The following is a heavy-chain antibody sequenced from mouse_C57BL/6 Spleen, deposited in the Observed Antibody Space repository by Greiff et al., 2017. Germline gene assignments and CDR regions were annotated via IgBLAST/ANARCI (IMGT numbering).Heavy chain of an antibody. CDR1: GYTFTSYW. V-gene: IGHV1-72*01. CDR3: ARELTGTYYYAMDY. J-gene: IGHJ4*01. Sequence: QVQLQQSGAELVKPGASVKLSCKASGYTFTSYWMHWVKQRPGRGLEWIGRIDPNSGGTKYNEKFKSKATLTVDKPSSTAYMQLSSLTSEDSAVYYCARELTGTYYYAMDYWGQGTSVTVSS. CDR2: IDPNSGGT. D-gene: IGHD4-1*01.